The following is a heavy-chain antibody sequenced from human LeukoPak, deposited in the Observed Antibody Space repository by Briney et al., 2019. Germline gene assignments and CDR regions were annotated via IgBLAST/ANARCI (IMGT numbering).Heavy chain of an antibody. J-gene: IGHJ2*01. CDR2: ISPNSGGT. CDR3: ARQGRFCSGGTCYVHFDL. V-gene: IGHV1-2*02. Sequence: GASVKVSCKASGYIFTGYYLHWVRQAPGQGLQWMGWISPNSGGTNYAQKFQGRVTMTRDTSISTAYTELSRLRSDDTAVYYCARQGRFCSGGTCYVHFDLWGRGTLVTVSS. D-gene: IGHD2-15*01. CDR1: GYIFTGYY.